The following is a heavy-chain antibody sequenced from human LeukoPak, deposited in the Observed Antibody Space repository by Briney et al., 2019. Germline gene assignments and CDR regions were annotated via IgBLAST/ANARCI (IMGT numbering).Heavy chain of an antibody. CDR2: IYYSGST. CDR1: GGSISSSY. Sequence: TSETLSLTCTVSGGSISSSYWSWIRQPPGKGLEWIGYIYYSGSTNYNPSLNSRVTISVDTSKNQFSLKLSSVTDADTAVYYCARLSYDTSAFDLWGQGTMVTVSS. D-gene: IGHD3-22*01. V-gene: IGHV4-59*01. J-gene: IGHJ3*01. CDR3: ARLSYDTSAFDL.